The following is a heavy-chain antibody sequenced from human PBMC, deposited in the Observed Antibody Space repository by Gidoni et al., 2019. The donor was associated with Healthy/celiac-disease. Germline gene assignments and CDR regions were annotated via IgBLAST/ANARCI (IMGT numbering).Heavy chain of an antibody. CDR3: ARAHQYGDHIDY. V-gene: IGHV3-30-3*01. Sequence: QVQLVESGGGVVQPGRSLRLSCAASGFTFSSYAMHWVRQAPGKGLEWVAVISYDGSNKYYADSVKGRFTISRDNSKNTLYLQMNSLRAEDTAVYYCARAHQYGDHIDYWGQGTLVTVSS. CDR1: GFTFSSYA. CDR2: ISYDGSNK. J-gene: IGHJ4*02. D-gene: IGHD4-17*01.